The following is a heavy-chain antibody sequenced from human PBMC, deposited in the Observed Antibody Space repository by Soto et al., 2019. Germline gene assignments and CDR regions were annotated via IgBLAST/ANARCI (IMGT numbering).Heavy chain of an antibody. CDR3: ARHPIAAAGPGGY. J-gene: IGHJ4*02. Sequence: GASLKISCKGSGYSFTSYWISWVRQMPGKGLEWMGRIDPSDSYTNYSPSFQGHVTISADKSISTAYLQWSSLKASDTAMYYCARHPIAAAGPGGYWGQGTLVTVSS. V-gene: IGHV5-10-1*01. D-gene: IGHD6-13*01. CDR2: IDPSDSYT. CDR1: GYSFTSYW.